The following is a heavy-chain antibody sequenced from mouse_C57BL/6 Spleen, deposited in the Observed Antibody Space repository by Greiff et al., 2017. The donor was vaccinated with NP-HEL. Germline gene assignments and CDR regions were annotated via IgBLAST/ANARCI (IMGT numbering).Heavy chain of an antibody. D-gene: IGHD1-1*01. CDR2: INPNNGGT. V-gene: IGHV1-26*01. CDR3: ARSDTTVFDY. CDR1: GYTFTDYY. J-gene: IGHJ2*01. Sequence: EVQLQQSGPELVKPGASVKISCKASGYTFTDYYMNWVKQSHGKSLEWIGDINPNNGGTSYNQKFKGKATLTVDKSSSTAYMELRSLTSEDSAVYYCARSDTTVFDYWGQGTTLTVSS.